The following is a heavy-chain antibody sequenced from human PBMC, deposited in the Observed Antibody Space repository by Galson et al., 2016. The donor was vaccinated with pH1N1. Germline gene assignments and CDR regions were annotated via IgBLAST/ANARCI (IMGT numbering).Heavy chain of an antibody. D-gene: IGHD4-11*01. CDR1: GGTFNNNP. J-gene: IGHJ6*02. V-gene: IGHV1-69*06. Sequence: SVKASCKASGGTFNNNPISWLRQAPGHGLEWMGRIIPIFGTANYAQKFQGRVTITADKSTSTPYMELSSLRSEDTAVYYCARGPASVSTSYYYGMDVWGQGTTVTVSS. CDR3: ARGPASVSTSYYYGMDV. CDR2: IIPIFGTA.